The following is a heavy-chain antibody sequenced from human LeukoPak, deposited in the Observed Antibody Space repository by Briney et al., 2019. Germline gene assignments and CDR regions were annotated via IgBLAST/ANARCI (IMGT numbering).Heavy chain of an antibody. Sequence: ASVKVSCKASAYTFSSYLIHWVRQAPGEGLEWMGIIDPSGGSTRYAQKFQDRVTMTRDTSTGTVYMELSSLRFKDTAVYHCARDLGLRGVTNWFDPWGQGTLVTVSS. CDR3: ARDLGLRGVTNWFDP. CDR1: AYTFSSYL. V-gene: IGHV1-46*01. CDR2: IDPSGGST. J-gene: IGHJ5*02. D-gene: IGHD3-10*01.